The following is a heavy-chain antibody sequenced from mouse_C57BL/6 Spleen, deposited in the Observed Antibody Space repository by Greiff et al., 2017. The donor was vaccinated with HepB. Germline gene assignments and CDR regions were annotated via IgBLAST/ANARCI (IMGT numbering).Heavy chain of an antibody. D-gene: IGHD2-12*01. V-gene: IGHV1-81*01. CDR2: FYPRSGNT. Sequence: QAQLQQSGAELARPGASVQLSCKASGYTFTSYGISWVKQETGQGLEWIGEFYPRSGNTYYNEKFKGKATRTADKSSSTAYMELRSLTSEDSAVFFCARSDYSRYFDVWGTGTTVTVSS. CDR1: GYTFTSYG. CDR3: ARSDYSRYFDV. J-gene: IGHJ1*03.